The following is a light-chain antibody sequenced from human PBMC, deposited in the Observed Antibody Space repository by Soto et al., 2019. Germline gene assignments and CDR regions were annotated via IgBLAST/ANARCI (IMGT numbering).Light chain of an antibody. Sequence: QSALTQPASVSGSPGQSITISCSGTSSDIGAYDHVAWFQQFPGKTPKLMISEVNKRPSGVPDRFSGSKSGNTASLTVTGLQAEDEADYYCSSCGDNDIYVFGTGTKVTVL. CDR2: EVN. V-gene: IGLV2-8*01. CDR1: SSDIGAYDH. J-gene: IGLJ1*01. CDR3: SSCGDNDIYV.